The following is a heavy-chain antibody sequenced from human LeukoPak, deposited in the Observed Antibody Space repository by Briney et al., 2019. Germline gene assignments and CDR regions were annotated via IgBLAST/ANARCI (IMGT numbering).Heavy chain of an antibody. Sequence: GGSLRLSCAASGFIFNNYAMHWARQAPGKGLEWVALISHDGSSQYYADSVQGRFTISRDSSRDTLYLQMDGLRADDTAVYYCARERTGYYMACWGQGTLSPSPQ. J-gene: IGHJ4*02. D-gene: IGHD3/OR15-3a*01. V-gene: IGHV3-30-3*01. CDR3: ARERTGYYMAC. CDR2: ISHDGSSQ. CDR1: GFIFNNYA.